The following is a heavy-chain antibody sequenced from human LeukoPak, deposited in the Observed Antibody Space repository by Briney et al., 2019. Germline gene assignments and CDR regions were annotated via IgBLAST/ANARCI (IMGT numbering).Heavy chain of an antibody. Sequence: ASVKVSCKASGYTFTGYYMHWVRQAPGQGLELMGWINPNSGGTNYAQKFQGRVTMTRDTSISTAYMELSRLRSDDTAVYYCARKGTIFGVVIEYYFDYWGQGTLVTVSS. D-gene: IGHD3-3*01. CDR1: GYTFTGYY. V-gene: IGHV1-2*02. CDR2: INPNSGGT. J-gene: IGHJ4*02. CDR3: ARKGTIFGVVIEYYFDY.